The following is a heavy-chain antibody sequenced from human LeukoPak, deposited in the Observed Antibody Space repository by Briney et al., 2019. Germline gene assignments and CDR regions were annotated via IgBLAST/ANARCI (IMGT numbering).Heavy chain of an antibody. CDR2: IYYSGST. Sequence: SETLSLTCSVSGGSIISSDFYWGWIRQPPGKGLEWIGCIYYSGSTYYNPSLKSRVTISVDTSKNQFSLNLTSVTAADTAVYYCASDCCGSRSWFDPWSQGTLVTVSS. J-gene: IGHJ5*02. CDR3: ASDCCGSRSWFDP. V-gene: IGHV4-39*07. D-gene: IGHD6-25*01. CDR1: GGSIISSDFY.